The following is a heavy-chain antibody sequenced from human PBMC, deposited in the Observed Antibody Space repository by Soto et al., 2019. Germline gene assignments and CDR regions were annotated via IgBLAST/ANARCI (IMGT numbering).Heavy chain of an antibody. D-gene: IGHD2-2*01. CDR1: SYY. CDR3: VRQGSAAEVPTAILKPFDY. V-gene: IGHV4-39*01. Sequence: SYYMHWIRQPPGKGLEWIGSIYYSGNTYYNPSLKSRVTISVDTSKKQFSLKLSSVTAADTAVYYCVRQGSAAEVPTAILKPFDYWGQGALVTVSS. J-gene: IGHJ4*02. CDR2: IYYSGNT.